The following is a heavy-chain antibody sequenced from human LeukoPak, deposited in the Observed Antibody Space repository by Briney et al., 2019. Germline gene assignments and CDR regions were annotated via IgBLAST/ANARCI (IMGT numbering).Heavy chain of an antibody. CDR1: GASISSGSYY. CDR3: ARDPSIAVRASVD. CDR2: IYTSGSP. V-gene: IGHV4-61*02. D-gene: IGHD6-6*01. J-gene: IGHJ4*02. Sequence: SETLSLTCTVSGASISSGSYYWGWIRKPAGKGLEWIGRIYTSGSPNYNPSLKSRVTISVDTSKNQFSLKLSSVTAADTAVYYCARDPSIAVRASVDWGQGTLVTVSS.